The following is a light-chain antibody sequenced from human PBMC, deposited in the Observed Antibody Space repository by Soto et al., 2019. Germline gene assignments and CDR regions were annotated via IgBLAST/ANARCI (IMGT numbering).Light chain of an antibody. CDR2: RNN. J-gene: IGLJ2*01. V-gene: IGLV1-47*01. CDR3: SVWDDSLRGRL. CDR1: SSNIESNF. Sequence: QSVLTQPPSASGTPGQRITISCSGSSSNIESNFVYWYQQFPGTTPRLLIYRNNQPPSRVPGRFSGSKSATSASLAISALGSEDEADYYCSVWDDSLRGRLFGGGTKLTVL.